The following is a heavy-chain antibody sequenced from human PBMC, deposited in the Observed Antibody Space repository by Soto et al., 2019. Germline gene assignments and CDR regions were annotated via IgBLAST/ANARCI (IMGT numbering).Heavy chain of an antibody. D-gene: IGHD1-1*01. CDR1: GFTFSKYA. V-gene: IGHV3-23*01. CDR2: ISSSGGNT. J-gene: IGHJ4*02. CDR3: AKQSREPTRDY. Sequence: GGSLRLSCAASGFTFSKYAMNWVRQAPGKGLEWVSGISSSGGNTAYGDSVKGRFTISRDNSKNTLYLQMRSLRADDAAVYYCAKQSREPTRDYGGRGALVTVSS.